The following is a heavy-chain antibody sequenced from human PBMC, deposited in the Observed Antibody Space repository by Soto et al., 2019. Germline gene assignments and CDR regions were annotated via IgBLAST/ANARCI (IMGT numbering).Heavy chain of an antibody. CDR1: GYTFTSYG. V-gene: IGHV1-18*01. Sequence: ASVKVSCKASGYTFTSYGISWVRQAPGQGLEWMRWISAYNGNTNYAQKLQGRVTMTTDTSTSTAYMELRSLRSDDTAVYYCARWNLGYCSGGSCFNNWFDPWGQGTLVTVSS. J-gene: IGHJ5*02. D-gene: IGHD2-15*01. CDR2: ISAYNGNT. CDR3: ARWNLGYCSGGSCFNNWFDP.